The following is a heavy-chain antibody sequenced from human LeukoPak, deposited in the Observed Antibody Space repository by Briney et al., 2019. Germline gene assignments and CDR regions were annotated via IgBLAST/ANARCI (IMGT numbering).Heavy chain of an antibody. V-gene: IGHV1-46*01. CDR2: IKPSGGGT. Sequence: GASVKVSCKASGYTFTNYYVHWVRQAPGQGLEWMGIIKPSGGGTSYALKFQGRVTMTRDTSTSTAYMELSSLRSEDTAVYYCARDNFDSSGYYYLLGYFEHWGQGTLVTVSS. J-gene: IGHJ1*01. CDR3: ARDNFDSSGYYYLLGYFEH. D-gene: IGHD3-22*01. CDR1: GYTFTNYY.